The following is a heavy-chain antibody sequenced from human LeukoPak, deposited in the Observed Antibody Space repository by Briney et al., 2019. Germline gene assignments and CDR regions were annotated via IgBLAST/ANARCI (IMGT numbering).Heavy chain of an antibody. Sequence: PSETLSLTCTVSGGSISSGSYYWSWIRQPAGKGLEWIGRIYTSGSTNYNPSLKSRVTISVDTSKNQFSLNLSSVTAADTAVYYCARDPGQDYGGGHAFDIWGQGTMVTVSS. CDR1: GGSISSGSYY. CDR3: ARDPGQDYGGGHAFDI. V-gene: IGHV4-61*02. D-gene: IGHD4-23*01. CDR2: IYTSGST. J-gene: IGHJ3*02.